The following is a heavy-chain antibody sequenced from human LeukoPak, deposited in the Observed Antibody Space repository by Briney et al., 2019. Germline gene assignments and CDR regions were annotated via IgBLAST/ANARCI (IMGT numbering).Heavy chain of an antibody. V-gene: IGHV3-30*01. CDR3: ASLGVPAAKESYMDV. CDR2: ISYDGSNK. Sequence: QTGGSLRLSCAASGFTFSSYAMHWVRQAPGKGLEWVAVISYDGSNKYYADSVKGRFTISRDNSKNTLYLQMNSLRAEDTAVYYCASLGVPAAKESYMDVWGKGTTVTVSS. CDR1: GFTFSSYA. D-gene: IGHD2-2*01. J-gene: IGHJ6*03.